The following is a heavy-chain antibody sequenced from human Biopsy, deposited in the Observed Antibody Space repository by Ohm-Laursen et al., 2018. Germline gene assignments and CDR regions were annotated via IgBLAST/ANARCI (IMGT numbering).Heavy chain of an antibody. CDR3: AKDVRVKVQLDGMDV. J-gene: IGHJ6*02. Sequence: SLRLSCAAPGFTFDDYAMHWVRQAPGKGLEWVSGISWHSGSRGYADSVKGRFTISRDNAKKLLYLQMNSLRAEDTALYYCAKDVRVKVQLDGMDVWGQGTAVTVSS. D-gene: IGHD1-1*01. V-gene: IGHV3-9*01. CDR1: GFTFDDYA. CDR2: ISWHSGSR.